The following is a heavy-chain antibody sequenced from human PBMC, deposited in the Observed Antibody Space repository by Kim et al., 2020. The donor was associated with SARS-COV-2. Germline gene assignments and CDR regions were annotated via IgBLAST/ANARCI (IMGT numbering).Heavy chain of an antibody. V-gene: IGHV4-4*07. J-gene: IGHJ4*02. Sequence: SETLSLTCTVSGGSISGYFWNWIRQPAGKGLEWIGRVYTTGSTNYNPSLKSRVTISVDTSKNQFSLNLRSVTAADTALYYCARSIIAPGPFDYWGQGTLVTVSP. CDR1: GGSISGYF. D-gene: IGHD6-13*01. CDR3: ARSIIAPGPFDY. CDR2: VYTTGST.